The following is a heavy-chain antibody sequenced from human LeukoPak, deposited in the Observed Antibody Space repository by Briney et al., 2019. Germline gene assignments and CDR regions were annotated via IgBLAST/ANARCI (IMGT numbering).Heavy chain of an antibody. J-gene: IGHJ4*02. CDR1: GYTFTNYY. Sequence: ASVKVSCKASGYTFTNYYMHWLRHAPAQGLEWVGISNPSGGSTAYAQEFQGGVTMTTGTSTSTVYMELGSLRSDDTAVYYCARRYCGTSKCKGGDTLDYWGQGTLVTVSS. D-gene: IGHD2-21*01. V-gene: IGHV1-46*01. CDR2: SNPSGGST. CDR3: ARRYCGTSKCKGGDTLDY.